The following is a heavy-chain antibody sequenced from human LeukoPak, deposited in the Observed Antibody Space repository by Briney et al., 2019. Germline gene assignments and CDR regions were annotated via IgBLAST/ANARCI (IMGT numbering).Heavy chain of an antibody. CDR3: ARIKVTSDGAL. CDR1: GYTFTDYY. Sequence: ASVKVSCKASGYTFTDYYIHWVRQAPGQGLEWMGRITPNSGGTIYVQTFQGRFTMTRDTSISTAYMELSRLRSDDTAVYYCARIKVTSDGALWGQGTLVTVSS. D-gene: IGHD5-18*01. V-gene: IGHV1-2*02. CDR2: ITPNSGGT. J-gene: IGHJ4*02.